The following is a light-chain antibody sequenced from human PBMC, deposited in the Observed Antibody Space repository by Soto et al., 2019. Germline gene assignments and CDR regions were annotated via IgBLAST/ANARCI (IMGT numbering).Light chain of an antibody. CDR3: ATWDDSLNGHVV. Sequence: QSVLTQPPSESGTPGQRVTISCSGSRSNIGSNTVNWYQQLPGTAPKFLIYSNNQRPSGVPKRFPGSKSGTSASLAISGLQSEDEADYYCATWDDSLNGHVVFGGGTKVTVL. V-gene: IGLV1-44*01. J-gene: IGLJ2*01. CDR2: SNN. CDR1: RSNIGSNT.